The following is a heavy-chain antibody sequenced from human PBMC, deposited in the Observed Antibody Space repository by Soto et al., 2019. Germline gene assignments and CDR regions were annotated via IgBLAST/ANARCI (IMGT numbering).Heavy chain of an antibody. CDR2: ISGSGGST. Sequence: GGSLRLSCAASGFTFSSYAMSWVRQAPGKGLEWVSAISGSGGSTYYADSVKGRFTISRDNSKNTLYLQMNSLRAEDTAVYYCAKDLSVVYARYYDYWGQGTLVTVSS. CDR3: AKDLSVVYARYYDY. D-gene: IGHD2-8*02. CDR1: GFTFSSYA. V-gene: IGHV3-23*01. J-gene: IGHJ4*02.